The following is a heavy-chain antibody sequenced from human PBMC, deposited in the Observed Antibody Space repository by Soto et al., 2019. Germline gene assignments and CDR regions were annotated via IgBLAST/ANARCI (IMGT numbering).Heavy chain of an antibody. CDR1: GGAISSYY. CDR2: IYSSGST. V-gene: IGHV4-59*01. CDR3: ARGSPEYSDFWSGYCRPASWFDP. D-gene: IGHD3-3*01. Sequence: KTAETLSLTCTVSGGAISSYYWIFIRHPPCKGLERLVYIYSSGSTNYNPSLRSRVTRSVDTSKNQFSLKLSSVTASDTAVYYCARGSPEYSDFWSGYCRPASWFDPWGQVTLVTVSS. J-gene: IGHJ5*02.